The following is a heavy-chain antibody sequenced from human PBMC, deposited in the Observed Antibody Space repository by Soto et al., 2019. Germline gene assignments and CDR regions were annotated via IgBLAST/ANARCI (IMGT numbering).Heavy chain of an antibody. CDR1: GFSLSTSGVG. Sequence: SGPTLVNPTQTLTLTCTFSGFSLSTSGVGVGWIRQPPGKALEWLAVIDWDDDKYYSTSLKTRLTISKDTSKNQVVLTMTNMDPVDTATYYCARVIEGGGPAEDDYWGQGTLVTVSS. CDR3: ARVIEGGGPAEDDY. V-gene: IGHV2-70*13. CDR2: IDWDDDK. J-gene: IGHJ4*02. D-gene: IGHD2-21*01.